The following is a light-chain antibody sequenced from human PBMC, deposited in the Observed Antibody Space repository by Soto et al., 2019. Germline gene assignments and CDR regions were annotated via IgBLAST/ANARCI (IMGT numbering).Light chain of an antibody. Sequence: EIVMTQSPVTLSVSPGERATLSCRASQTVTSNLAWYQQKPGQPPRLLIYGASTRATGLPDRFSGSGSGTEFTPTISSLQSEDVAVYFCQQYHGWPSLTFGGGTKVDI. CDR1: QTVTSN. CDR2: GAS. V-gene: IGKV3-15*01. CDR3: QQYHGWPSLT. J-gene: IGKJ4*01.